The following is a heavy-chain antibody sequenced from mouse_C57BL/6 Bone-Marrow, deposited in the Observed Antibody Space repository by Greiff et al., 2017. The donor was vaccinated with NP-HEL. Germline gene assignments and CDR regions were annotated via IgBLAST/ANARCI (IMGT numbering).Heavy chain of an antibody. Sequence: QVQLQQSGAELVRPGASVTLSCKAPGYTFTDYEMPWVKQTPVPGLEWLGALDPETGRNDYNQKVKGKAILTADKSSSTAYMDLRSLTSDDSAVYYCTRRWGNCGQGTLVTVSA. CDR2: LDPETGRN. CDR1: GYTFTDYE. J-gene: IGHJ3*01. D-gene: IGHD2-3*01. V-gene: IGHV1-15*01. CDR3: TRRWGN.